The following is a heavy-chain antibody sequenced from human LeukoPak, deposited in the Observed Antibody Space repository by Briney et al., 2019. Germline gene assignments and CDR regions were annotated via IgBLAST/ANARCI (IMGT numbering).Heavy chain of an antibody. CDR3: ARDLLDTAMVTFDY. V-gene: IGHV1-69*13. Sequence: GASVKVSCKASGGTFSSYAISWVRQAPGQGLEWMGGIIPIFGTANYAQKFQGRVTITADESTSTAYMELSSLRSEDTAVYYCARDLLDTAMVTFDYWGQGTPVTVSS. CDR2: IIPIFGTA. D-gene: IGHD5-18*01. CDR1: GGTFSSYA. J-gene: IGHJ4*02.